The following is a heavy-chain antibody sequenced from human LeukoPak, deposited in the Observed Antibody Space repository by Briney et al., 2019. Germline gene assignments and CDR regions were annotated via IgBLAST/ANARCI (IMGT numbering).Heavy chain of an antibody. V-gene: IGHV3-11*03. J-gene: IGHJ4*02. CDR1: GITFSDYY. D-gene: IGHD6-13*01. CDR2: ISPNSTYT. Sequence: GGSLRLSCAVSGITFSDYYMNWIRQAPGKGLEWISYISPNSTYTDSADSVKGRFTISRDNAKNSLFLQIDSLRVEDTAVYYCAAGPAADYWGQGTLVAVSS. CDR3: AAGPAADY.